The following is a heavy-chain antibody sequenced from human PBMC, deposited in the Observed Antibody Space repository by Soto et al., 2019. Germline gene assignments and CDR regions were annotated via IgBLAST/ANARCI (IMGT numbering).Heavy chain of an antibody. CDR3: ARKLHYDFWSGTEPDYYYYGMDV. J-gene: IGHJ6*02. V-gene: IGHV1-69*13. D-gene: IGHD3-3*01. CDR2: IIPIFGTA. Sequence: ASVKVSCKASGGTFSSYAISWVRQAPGQGLEWMGGIIPIFGTANYAQKFQGRVTITADESTSTAYMELSSLRSEDTAVYYCARKLHYDFWSGTEPDYYYYGMDVWGQGTTVTVSS. CDR1: GGTFSSYA.